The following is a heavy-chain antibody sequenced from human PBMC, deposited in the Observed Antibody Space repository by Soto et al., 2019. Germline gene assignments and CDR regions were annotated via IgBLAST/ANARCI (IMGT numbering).Heavy chain of an antibody. J-gene: IGHJ5*02. D-gene: IGHD6-19*01. V-gene: IGHV1-18*01. CDR2: MNPNNGNT. CDR3: ARVRVVNGWYVDWFDP. Sequence: VSVKVSCKASGYTFTRYVINWRRQANGQGLEWMGWMNPNNGNTNYAQKLQGRVTMTTDTSTSTAYMELRSLRSDDTAVYYCARVRVVNGWYVDWFDPWGQGTLVTVSS. CDR1: GYTFTRYV.